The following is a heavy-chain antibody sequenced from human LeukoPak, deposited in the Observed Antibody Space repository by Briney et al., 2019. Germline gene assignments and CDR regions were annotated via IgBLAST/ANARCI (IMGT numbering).Heavy chain of an antibody. D-gene: IGHD6-19*01. CDR3: ARLAVAGSHYYYMDV. CDR1: GYSFTSYW. CDR2: IYPGDSDT. Sequence: GESLKISCKGSGYSFTSYWIGWVRQMPGKGLEWMGIIYPGDSDTRYSPSFQGQVTISADKSISTAYLQSSSLKASDTAMYYCARLAVAGSHYYYMDVWGKGTTVTVSS. V-gene: IGHV5-51*01. J-gene: IGHJ6*03.